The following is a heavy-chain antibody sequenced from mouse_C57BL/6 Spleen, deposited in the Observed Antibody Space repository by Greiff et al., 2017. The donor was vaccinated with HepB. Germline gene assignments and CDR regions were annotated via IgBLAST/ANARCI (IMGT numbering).Heavy chain of an antibody. CDR3: AISLYDYEGAWFAY. CDR2: IYPGDGDT. V-gene: IGHV1-82*01. Sequence: QVQLQQSGPELVKPGASVKISCKASGYAFSSSWMNWVKQRPGKGLEWIGRIYPGDGDTNYNGKFKGKATLTADKSSSTAYMQLSSLTSEDSAVYFCAISLYDYEGAWFAYWGQGTLVTVSA. D-gene: IGHD2-4*01. CDR1: GYAFSSSW. J-gene: IGHJ3*01.